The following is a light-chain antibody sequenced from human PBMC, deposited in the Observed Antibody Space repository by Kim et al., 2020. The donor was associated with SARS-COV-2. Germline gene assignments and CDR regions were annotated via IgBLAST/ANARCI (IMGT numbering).Light chain of an antibody. Sequence: SLGKRAPLSGRASQSVSSSLAWYQQKPGQAPRLLIYGASTRATGIPARFSGSGSGTEFTLSISSLQSEDSAIYYCQHYHNWPAGHTFGQGTKLEI. CDR2: GAS. CDR1: QSVSSS. J-gene: IGKJ2*01. CDR3: QHYHNWPAGHT. V-gene: IGKV3-15*01.